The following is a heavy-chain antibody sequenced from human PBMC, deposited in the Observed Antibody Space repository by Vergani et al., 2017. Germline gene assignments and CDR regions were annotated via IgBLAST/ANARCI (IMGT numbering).Heavy chain of an antibody. D-gene: IGHD3-22*01. CDR1: GFTFDDYT. Sequence: EVQLVESGGVVVQPGGSLRLSCAASGFTFDDYTMHWVRQAPGKGLEWVSLISWDGGSTYYADSVKGRFTISRDNSKNSLYLQMNSLRAEDTAVYYCARAPGGNYYDSSGYYYYYGMDVWGQGTTVTVSS. J-gene: IGHJ6*02. CDR2: ISWDGGST. V-gene: IGHV3-43*01. CDR3: ARAPGGNYYDSSGYYYYYGMDV.